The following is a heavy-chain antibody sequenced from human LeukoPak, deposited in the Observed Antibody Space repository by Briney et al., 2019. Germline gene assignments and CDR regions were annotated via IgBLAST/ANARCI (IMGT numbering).Heavy chain of an antibody. Sequence: SETLSLTCTVSGGSISSGGYYWSWIRQHPGKGLEWIGYIYYSGSTNYNPSLKSRVTISVDTSKNQFSLKLSSVTAADTAVYYCAYSSSWDALDYWGQGTLVTVSS. CDR1: GGSISSGGYY. CDR3: AYSSSWDALDY. CDR2: IYYSGST. J-gene: IGHJ4*02. D-gene: IGHD6-13*01. V-gene: IGHV4-31*03.